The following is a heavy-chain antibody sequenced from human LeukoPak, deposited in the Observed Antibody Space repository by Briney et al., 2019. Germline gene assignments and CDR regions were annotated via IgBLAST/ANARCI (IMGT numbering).Heavy chain of an antibody. CDR1: GFTFSSYA. CDR3: ARDIGLGYYGDYVEKSLSY. Sequence: PGGSLRLSCAASGFTFSSYAMHWVRMAQRQGLELVAVISYDGSNKYYADSVKGRFTISRDNSKNTLYLQMNSLRAEDTAVYYCARDIGLGYYGDYVEKSLSYWGQGTLVTVSS. V-gene: IGHV3-30-3*01. D-gene: IGHD4-17*01. J-gene: IGHJ4*02. CDR2: ISYDGSNK.